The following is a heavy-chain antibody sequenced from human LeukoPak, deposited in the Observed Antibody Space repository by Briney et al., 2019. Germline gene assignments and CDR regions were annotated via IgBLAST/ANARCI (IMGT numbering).Heavy chain of an antibody. CDR3: GRDIDSAYYDSSGSAY. V-gene: IGHV1-18*01. CDR1: GYTFTSYG. Sequence: ASVKVSCKASGYTFTSYGISWVRQAPGQGLEWMGWISAYNGNTNFAQKLQGRVTMTTDTSTSTAYMELRSLRSDDTAVYYCGRDIDSAYYDSSGSAYWGQGTLVTVSS. D-gene: IGHD3-22*01. CDR2: ISAYNGNT. J-gene: IGHJ4*02.